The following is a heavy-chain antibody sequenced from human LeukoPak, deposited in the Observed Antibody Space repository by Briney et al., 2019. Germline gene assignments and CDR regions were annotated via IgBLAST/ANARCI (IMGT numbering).Heavy chain of an antibody. CDR3: TREQDREAAATVVGDY. V-gene: IGHV3-48*03. J-gene: IGHJ4*02. CDR1: GFIFSSYE. Sequence: GGSLRLSCAASGFIFSSYEMHWVRQAPGKGLEWVSYISTSDSTIYYADSVKGRFTISRDNAKNSLYLQMNSLRAEDTAVYYCTREQDREAAATVVGDYWGQGTLVTVSS. D-gene: IGHD4-23*01. CDR2: ISTSDSTI.